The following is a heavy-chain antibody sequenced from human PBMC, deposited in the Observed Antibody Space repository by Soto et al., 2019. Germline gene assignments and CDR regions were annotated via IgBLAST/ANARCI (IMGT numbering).Heavy chain of an antibody. J-gene: IGHJ4*02. CDR1: GYTFTSYG. D-gene: IGHD3-3*01. V-gene: IGHV1-18*01. CDR2: ISAYNGNT. CDR3: ARDLGVYSVFLPDPSFEY. Sequence: QVQLVQSGAEVKKPGASVKVSCKASGYTFTSYGISWVRQAPGQGLEGMVWISAYNGNTNYAHQLQGRVTMTTDTSTSTAYMELRSQRSDDTAVYYCARDLGVYSVFLPDPSFEYWGQGTLVTVSS.